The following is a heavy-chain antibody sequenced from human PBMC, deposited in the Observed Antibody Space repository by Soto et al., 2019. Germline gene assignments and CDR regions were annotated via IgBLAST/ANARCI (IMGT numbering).Heavy chain of an antibody. Sequence: PGGSLRLSCAASGFTFSSYAMHWVRQAPGKGLEWISVICGSGSKKYYADSVKGRFTISRDNSKSTVYLELNNLSAEDTAVYHCAKNQGVELVPLATVDWFDPWGQGSVVTVS. D-gene: IGHD1-26*01. V-gene: IGHV3-23*05. J-gene: IGHJ5*02. CDR2: ICGSGSKK. CDR3: AKNQGVELVPLATVDWFDP. CDR1: GFTFSSYA.